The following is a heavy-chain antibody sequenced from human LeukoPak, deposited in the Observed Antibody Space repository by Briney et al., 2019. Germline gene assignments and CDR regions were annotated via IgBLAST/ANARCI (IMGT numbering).Heavy chain of an antibody. CDR3: AREILVPGVNLVNWFDS. D-gene: IGHD3-10*01. CDR2: ISGGGAT. Sequence: SETLSLTCTVSGGSIIDYYWNWIRQSAGKGLEYIGRISGGGATSHNPSLQSRITMSVDTPKNQFSLHLTSVTAADTAIYYCAREILVPGVNLVNWFDSWGQGFLVTVSS. CDR1: GGSIIDYY. V-gene: IGHV4-4*07. J-gene: IGHJ5*01.